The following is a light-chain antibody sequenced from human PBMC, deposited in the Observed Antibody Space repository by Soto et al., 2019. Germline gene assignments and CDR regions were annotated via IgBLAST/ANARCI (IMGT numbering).Light chain of an antibody. CDR3: QQYAGSPWT. CDR2: GAS. V-gene: IGKV3-20*01. Sequence: EIVLTQSPGTLSLSPGERATLSCRAGQSVTSNYLAWYQQKPGQAPRLLVYGASSRATGIPDRFSGSGSGTDFTLTISRLEPEDFAVYYCQQYAGSPWTFGQGTKVDIK. J-gene: IGKJ1*01. CDR1: QSVTSNY.